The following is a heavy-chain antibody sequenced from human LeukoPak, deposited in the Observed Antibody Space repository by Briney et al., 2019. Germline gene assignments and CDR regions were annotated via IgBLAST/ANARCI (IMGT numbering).Heavy chain of an antibody. D-gene: IGHD6-13*01. Sequence: GRSLRLSCAASGFTFSSYAMHWVRQAPGKGLEWVSGISGSGGSTYYADSVKGRFTISRDNSKNTLYLQMNSLRAEDTAAYSCAKDKGIAAAPLDYTDVWGKGTTVTVSS. CDR2: ISGSGGST. CDR1: GFTFSSYA. CDR3: AKDKGIAAAPLDYTDV. J-gene: IGHJ6*03. V-gene: IGHV3-23*01.